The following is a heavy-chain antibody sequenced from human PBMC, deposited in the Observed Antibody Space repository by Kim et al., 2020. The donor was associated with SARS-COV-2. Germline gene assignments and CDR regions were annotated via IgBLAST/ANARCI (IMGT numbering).Heavy chain of an antibody. CDR2: VSGRGDST. CDR1: GFTLNNYA. CDR3: AKEGGRNSGSAMRDFDY. V-gene: IGHV3-23*01. J-gene: IGHJ4*02. D-gene: IGHD1-26*01. Sequence: GGSLRLSCAASGFTLNNYAMSWVRQGPGKGLEWVSHVSGRGDSTYYADSVRGRFTISRDSSKNTLYLQMTSLRVEDTAVYYCAKEGGRNSGSAMRDFDYWGQGTLVTVSS.